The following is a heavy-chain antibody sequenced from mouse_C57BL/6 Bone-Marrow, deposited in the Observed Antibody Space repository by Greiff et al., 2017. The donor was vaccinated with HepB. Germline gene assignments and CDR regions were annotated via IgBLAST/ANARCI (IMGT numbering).Heavy chain of an antibody. CDR1: GFTFSSYA. D-gene: IGHD2-10*01. J-gene: IGHJ3*01. Sequence: DVKLVESGGGLVKPGGSLKLSCAASGFTFSSYAMSWVRQTPEKRLEWVATISDGGSYTYYPDNVKGRFTISRDNAKNNLYLQMSHLKSEDTAMYYCARDRGPYYGNYGWFAYWGQGTLVTVSA. CDR3: ARDRGPYYGNYGWFAY. CDR2: ISDGGSYT. V-gene: IGHV5-4*01.